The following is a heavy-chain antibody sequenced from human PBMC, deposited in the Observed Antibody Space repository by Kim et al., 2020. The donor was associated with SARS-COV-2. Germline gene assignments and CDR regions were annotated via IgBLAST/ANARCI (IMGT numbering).Heavy chain of an antibody. CDR2: FSGSGGST. V-gene: IGHV3-23*01. CDR3: AKFPSSWRGPFDY. J-gene: IGHJ4*02. Sequence: GGSLRLSCAASGFTFSSYAMSWVRQAPGKGLEWVSSFSGSGGSTYYADSVKGRFTISRDNSKNTLYLEMNSLRAKDTAVYYCAKFPSSWRGPFDYLGPGTLVTVSS. CDR1: GFTFSSYA. D-gene: IGHD6-13*01.